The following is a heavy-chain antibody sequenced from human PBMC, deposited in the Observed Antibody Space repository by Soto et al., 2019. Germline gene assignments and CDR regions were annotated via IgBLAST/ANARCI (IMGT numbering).Heavy chain of an antibody. CDR1: GYTFTGYY. J-gene: IGHJ6*02. D-gene: IGHD2-15*01. V-gene: IGHV1-2*02. CDR2: INPNSGGT. Sequence: ASVKVSCKASGYTFTGYYMHWVRQAPGQGLEWMGWINPNSGGTNYAQKFQGRATMTRDTSISTAYMELSRLRSDDTAVYYCARYCSGGSCYVGMDVWGQGTTVTVT. CDR3: ARYCSGGSCYVGMDV.